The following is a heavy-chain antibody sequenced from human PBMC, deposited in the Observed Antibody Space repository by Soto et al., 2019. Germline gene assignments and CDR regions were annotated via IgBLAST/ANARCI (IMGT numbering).Heavy chain of an antibody. J-gene: IGHJ4*02. V-gene: IGHV3-53*02. CDR3: ARVLGRGGSDF. CDR1: GFTVSSNY. CDR2: IYSGGST. Sequence: EVQLVETGGGLIQPGGSLRLSCAASGFTVSSNYMSWVCQAPGKGLEWVSVIYSGGSTYYADSVKGRFTISRDTSKNPLYLQMNSLRAEDTAVYYCARVLGRGGSDFWGQGTLVTVSS. D-gene: IGHD1-26*01.